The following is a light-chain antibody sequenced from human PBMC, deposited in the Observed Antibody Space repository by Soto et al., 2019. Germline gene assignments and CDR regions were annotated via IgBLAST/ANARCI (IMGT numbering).Light chain of an antibody. J-gene: IGKJ4*01. Sequence: DIQMTQSPSSLSASIGDIITITCGASQSISTYLNWYQQKPGKAPKLLIYGASTLQNGVPSRFSGSGSATDYTLTISGLQPEDFATYYCQQSFITPPLTFGGGTKVEMK. CDR2: GAS. CDR1: QSISTY. CDR3: QQSFITPPLT. V-gene: IGKV1-39*01.